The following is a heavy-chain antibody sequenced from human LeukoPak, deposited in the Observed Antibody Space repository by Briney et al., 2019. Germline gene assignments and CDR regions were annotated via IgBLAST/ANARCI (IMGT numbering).Heavy chain of an antibody. Sequence: ASVKVSCKAPGYTFTGYYMHWVRQAPGQGLEWMGWINPNSGGTNYAQKFQGRVTMTRDTSISTAYMELSRLRSDDTAVYYCARDTVVVVAATALSLSWFDPWGQGTLVTVSS. CDR1: GYTFTGYY. J-gene: IGHJ5*02. D-gene: IGHD2-15*01. V-gene: IGHV1-2*02. CDR3: ARDTVVVVAATALSLSWFDP. CDR2: INPNSGGT.